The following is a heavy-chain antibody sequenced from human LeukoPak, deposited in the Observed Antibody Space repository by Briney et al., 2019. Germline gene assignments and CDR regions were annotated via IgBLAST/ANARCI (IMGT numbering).Heavy chain of an antibody. V-gene: IGHV1-2*02. CDR1: GYTFTGYY. CDR3: ARGFYYSSSWYGSWFDP. CDR2: INPNSGGT. D-gene: IGHD6-13*01. J-gene: IGHJ5*02. Sequence: GASVKVSCKASGYTFTGYYMHWVRQAPGQGLEWMGWINPNSGGTNYAQKLQGRVTMTRDTSISTAYMELSRLRSDDTAVYYCARGFYYSSSWYGSWFDPWGQGTLVTVSS.